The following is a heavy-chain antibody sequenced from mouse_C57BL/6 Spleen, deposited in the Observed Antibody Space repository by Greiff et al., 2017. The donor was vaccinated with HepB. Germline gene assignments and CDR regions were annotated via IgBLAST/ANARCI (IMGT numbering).Heavy chain of an antibody. V-gene: IGHV1-7*01. J-gene: IGHJ4*01. D-gene: IGHD2-4*01. CDR1: GYTFTSYW. CDR2: INPSSGYT. CDR3: AISRVYDYENYAMDY. Sequence: VQLQQSGAELAKPGASVKLSCKASGYTFTSYWMHWVKQRPGQGLEWIGYINPSSGYTKYNQKFKDKATLTADKYSSTAYMQLSSLTYEDSAVYYCAISRVYDYENYAMDYWGQGTSVTVSS.